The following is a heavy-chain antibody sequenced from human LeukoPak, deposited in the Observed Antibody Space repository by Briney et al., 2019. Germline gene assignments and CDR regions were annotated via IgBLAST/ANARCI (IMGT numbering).Heavy chain of an antibody. Sequence: PSETLSLTCTVSGGSVSSSSYYWGWIRQPPGKGLEWIGGVYYSGSTYYNPSLKSRVTISVDTSKNQFSLKMSSVTAADTTLFYCARHRGGSSPSVFDSWGQGTLVTVSS. V-gene: IGHV4-39*01. CDR2: VYYSGST. CDR1: GGSVSSSSYY. D-gene: IGHD2-15*01. J-gene: IGHJ4*02. CDR3: ARHRGGSSPSVFDS.